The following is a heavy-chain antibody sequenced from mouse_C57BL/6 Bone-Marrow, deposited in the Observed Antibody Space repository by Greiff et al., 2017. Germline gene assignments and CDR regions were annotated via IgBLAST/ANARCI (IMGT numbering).Heavy chain of an antibody. CDR3: TTWGVTATFYYFDY. CDR2: IDPENGDT. Sequence: EVQVVESGAELVRPGASVKLSCTASGFNIKDDYMHWVKQRPEQGLEWIGWIDPENGDTEYASKFQGKATITADTSSNTAYLQLSSLTSEDTAVYYCTTWGVTATFYYFDYWGQGTTLTVSS. V-gene: IGHV14-4*01. J-gene: IGHJ2*01. CDR1: GFNIKDDY. D-gene: IGHD2-1*01.